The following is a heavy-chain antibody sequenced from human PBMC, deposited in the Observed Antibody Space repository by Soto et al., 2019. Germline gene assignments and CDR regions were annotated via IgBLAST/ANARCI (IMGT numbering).Heavy chain of an antibody. D-gene: IGHD3-9*01. V-gene: IGHV3-15*05. J-gene: IGHJ4*02. Sequence: EVQLVESGGGLVRPGGSLRLSCAASGFTFSNAWMTWVRQAPGKGLEWVGRINSKTDGGKIDYAAPVQGRFTISRDDSKNTLYLQMNSLKTEDTAVYYCNTDREYDILTGYPYCWGQGTLVTVSS. CDR1: GFTFSNAW. CDR2: INSKTDGGKI. CDR3: NTDREYDILTGYPYC.